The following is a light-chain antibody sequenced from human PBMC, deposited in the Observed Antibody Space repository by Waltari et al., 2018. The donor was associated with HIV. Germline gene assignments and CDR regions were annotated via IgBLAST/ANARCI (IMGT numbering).Light chain of an antibody. CDR3: SSYTGSSTYV. V-gene: IGLV2-14*01. Sequence: QSALTQPPSASGSPGQSVAISCTGTGSDIGGYDYVSWYQQHPGKAPKPMIYEVTNRPSGVSTRFSGSKSGNTASLTISGLQAEDEADYYCSSYTGSSTYVFGTGTKVTVL. J-gene: IGLJ1*01. CDR1: GSDIGGYDY. CDR2: EVT.